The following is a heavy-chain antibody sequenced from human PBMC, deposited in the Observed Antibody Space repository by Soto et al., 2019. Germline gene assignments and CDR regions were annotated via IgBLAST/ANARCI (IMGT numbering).Heavy chain of an antibody. CDR1: GGYISSYY. J-gene: IGHJ6*03. V-gene: IGHV4-59*08. Sequence: SETLSLTCTVFGGYISSYYWSWIRQPPGKGLEWIGYIYYSGSTNYNPSLKSRVTISVDTSKNQFSLKLSSVTAADTAVYYCGRLMLDLWVGESQGYYMDVWGKGTTVTVSS. D-gene: IGHD3-10*01. CDR3: GRLMLDLWVGESQGYYMDV. CDR2: IYYSGST.